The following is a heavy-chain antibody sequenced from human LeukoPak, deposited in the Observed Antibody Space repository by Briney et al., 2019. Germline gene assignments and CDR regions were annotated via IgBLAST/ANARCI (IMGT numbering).Heavy chain of an antibody. V-gene: IGHV3-48*03. CDR1: AFIFSAYD. Sequence: PGGSLRLSCAASAFIFSAYDMNWVRQAPGKGLEWVSYISSSGNTIYYADSVKGRFTISRDNAGNSLYLQMNSLRAEDTAIYYCARELYPYGMDVWGQGTTVTVSS. CDR3: ARELYPYGMDV. D-gene: IGHD2-8*01. CDR2: ISSSGNTI. J-gene: IGHJ6*02.